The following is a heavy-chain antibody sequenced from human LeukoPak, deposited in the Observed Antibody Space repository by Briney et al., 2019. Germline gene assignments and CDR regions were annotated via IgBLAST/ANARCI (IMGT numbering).Heavy chain of an antibody. J-gene: IGHJ6*03. D-gene: IGHD3-10*01. Sequence: SETLSLTCTVSGGSVSSSSYYWGWIRQPPGKGLEWIGSIYYSGSTYYNPSLKSRVTISVDTSKNQFSLKLSSVTAADTAVYYCARGRSSMVRGYYYYYMDVWGKGTTVTISS. CDR1: GGSVSSSSYY. CDR2: IYYSGST. CDR3: ARGRSSMVRGYYYYYMDV. V-gene: IGHV4-39*07.